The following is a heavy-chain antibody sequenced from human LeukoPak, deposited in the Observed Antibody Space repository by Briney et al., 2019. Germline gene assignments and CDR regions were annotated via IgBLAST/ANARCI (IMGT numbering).Heavy chain of an antibody. CDR2: ISAYNGNT. J-gene: IGHJ4*02. CDR1: GYTFTSYG. CDR3: ARLGYCSSTSCSGPSDY. Sequence: ASVKVSCKASGYTFTSYGISWVRQAPGQGLEWMGWISAYNGNTNYAQKLQGRVTMTTDTFTSTAYMELRSLRSDDTAVYYCARLGYCSSTSCSGPSDYWGQGTLVTVSS. D-gene: IGHD2-2*01. V-gene: IGHV1-18*01.